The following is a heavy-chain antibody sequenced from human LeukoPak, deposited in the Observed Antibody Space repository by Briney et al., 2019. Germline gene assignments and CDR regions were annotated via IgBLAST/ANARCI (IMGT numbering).Heavy chain of an antibody. Sequence: GGSLRLSCAASGFTFSSFGMHWVRQAPGKGLEWVAVIWYDASNKYYADSVKGRFTISRDNSKNTLFLQMNSLRDDDRAVYYCVRGVGVSRFNYFDPWGQGTLVTVSS. V-gene: IGHV3-33*01. CDR1: GFTFSSFG. D-gene: IGHD6-13*01. J-gene: IGHJ5*02. CDR3: VRGVGVSRFNYFDP. CDR2: IWYDASNK.